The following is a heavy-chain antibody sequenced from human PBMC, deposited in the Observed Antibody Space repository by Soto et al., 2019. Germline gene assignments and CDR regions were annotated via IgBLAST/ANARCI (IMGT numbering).Heavy chain of an antibody. CDR3: ARLTTVTTYSD. CDR2: IYSGGST. Sequence: EVQLVESGGGLVQPGGSLRLSCAASGFTVSSNYMSWVRQAPGKGLEWVSVIYSGGSTYYADSVKGRFTISRDNSKNTLYLQTNSLRAEDTAVYYCARLTTVTTYSDWGQGTLVTVSS. D-gene: IGHD4-17*01. CDR1: GFTVSSNY. J-gene: IGHJ4*02. V-gene: IGHV3-66*01.